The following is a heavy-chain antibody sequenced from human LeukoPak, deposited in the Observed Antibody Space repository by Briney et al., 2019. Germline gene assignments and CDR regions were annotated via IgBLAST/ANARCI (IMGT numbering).Heavy chain of an antibody. J-gene: IGHJ4*02. CDR2: IISDGSYT. CDR1: GFTFSSYW. D-gene: IGHD2-2*01. CDR3: ARCSTTSCEY. V-gene: IGHV3-74*01. Sequence: SGGSLRLSCAASGFTFSSYWMHWVRQAPGKGLVWVSRIISDGSYTSYADSVKGRFTISRDNAKNTLYPQMNSLRAEDTAVYYCARCSTTSCEYWGQGTLVTVSS.